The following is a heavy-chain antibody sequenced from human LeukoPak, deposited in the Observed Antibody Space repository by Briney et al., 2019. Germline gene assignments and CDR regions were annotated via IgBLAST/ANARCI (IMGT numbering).Heavy chain of an antibody. Sequence: ASVKVSCKASGYTFTSYAMHWVRQAPGQRLEWMGWINAGNGNTKYSQKFQGRVTITRDTSASTAYMELSSLRSEDTAVYYCARRPESRSYSYGYYFDYWGQGTLVTVSS. V-gene: IGHV1-3*01. CDR3: ARRPESRSYSYGYYFDY. D-gene: IGHD1-14*01. J-gene: IGHJ4*02. CDR2: INAGNGNT. CDR1: GYTFTSYA.